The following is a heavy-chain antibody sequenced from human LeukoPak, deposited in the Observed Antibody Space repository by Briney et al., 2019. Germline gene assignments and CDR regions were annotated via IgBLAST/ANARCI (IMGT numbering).Heavy chain of an antibody. V-gene: IGHV5-51*01. CDR1: GYSFTTYW. J-gene: IGHJ4*02. Sequence: GESLKISCKGSGYSFTTYWIGWMRQMPGRGLEWMAIITPGNSDTQYSPSLQGQVTISVDKSISTAYLQWSSLKASDSAMYYCATRIDGTYYWGQGTLVTVSS. D-gene: IGHD1-26*01. CDR2: ITPGNSDT. CDR3: ATRIDGTYY.